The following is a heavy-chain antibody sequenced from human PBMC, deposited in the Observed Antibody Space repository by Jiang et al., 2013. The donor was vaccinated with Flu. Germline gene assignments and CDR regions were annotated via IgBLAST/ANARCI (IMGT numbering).Heavy chain of an antibody. CDR3: ARALDNYYDSSGYFTS. CDR2: IYYSGST. J-gene: IGHJ4*02. V-gene: IGHV4-61*01. D-gene: IGHD3-22*01. CDR1: GGSVSSGSYY. Sequence: PGLVKPSETLSLTCTVSGGSVSSGSYYWSWIRQPPGKGLEWIGYIYYSGSTNYNPSLKSRVTISVDTSKNQFSLKLSSVTAADTAVYYCARALDNYYDSSGYFTSWGQGTLVTVSS.